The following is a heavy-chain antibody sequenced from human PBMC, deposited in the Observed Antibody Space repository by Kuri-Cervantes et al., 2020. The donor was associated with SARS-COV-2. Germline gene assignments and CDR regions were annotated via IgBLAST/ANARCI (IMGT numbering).Heavy chain of an antibody. J-gene: IGHJ3*01. Sequence: SETLSLTCVVSGASITSGGYSWSWVRQPPGEGLEWIGFIYPGGSTSYNPSLQSRVTISMDGSENQFSLRLTSVTAADTAVYYRARVLDFDHHGFDVWGQGTLVTVSS. CDR2: IYPGGST. CDR1: GASITSGGYS. V-gene: IGHV4-30-2*01. CDR3: ARVLDFDHHGFDV. D-gene: IGHD3-9*01.